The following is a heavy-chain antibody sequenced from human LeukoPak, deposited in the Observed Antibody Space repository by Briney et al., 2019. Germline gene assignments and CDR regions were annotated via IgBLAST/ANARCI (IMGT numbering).Heavy chain of an antibody. Sequence: ASVNVSCKASGCTFTSYGISWVRQAPGQGLEWMGWISAYNGNTNYAQKLQGRVTMTTDTSTSTAYMELSRLRSDDTAVYYCARAPLRFLEWLRSHSLDYWGQGTLVTVSS. J-gene: IGHJ4*02. CDR3: ARAPLRFLEWLRSHSLDY. V-gene: IGHV1-18*01. D-gene: IGHD3-3*01. CDR2: ISAYNGNT. CDR1: GCTFTSYG.